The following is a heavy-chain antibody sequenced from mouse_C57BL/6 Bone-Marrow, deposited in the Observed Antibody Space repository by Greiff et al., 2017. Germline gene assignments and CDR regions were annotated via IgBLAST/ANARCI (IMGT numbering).Heavy chain of an antibody. CDR2: INPNNGGT. CDR1: GYTFTDYY. V-gene: IGHV1-26*01. J-gene: IGHJ4*01. Sequence: EVQLQQSGPELVKPGASVKISCKASGYTFTDYYMNWVKQSHGKSLEWIGDINPNNGGTSYNQKFKGKATLTVDKSSSTAYMELRSLTSEDSAVYYCARSEVAYYSNSYAMDYWGQGTSVTVSS. CDR3: ARSEVAYYSNSYAMDY. D-gene: IGHD2-5*01.